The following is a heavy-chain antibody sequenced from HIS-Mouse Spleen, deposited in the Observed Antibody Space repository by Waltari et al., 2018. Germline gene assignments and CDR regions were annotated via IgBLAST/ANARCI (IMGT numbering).Heavy chain of an antibody. CDR2: MNPNSGNT. CDR1: GYTFTSSD. J-gene: IGHJ4*02. D-gene: IGHD3-3*01. Sequence: QVQLVQSGAEVKKPGASVKVSCKASGYTFTSSDITWVRQATGQGLEWMGWMNPNSGNTGQAQKFQGRVTMTRNTSISTAYMELSSLRSEDTAVYYCARVYYDFWSGYYYWGQGTLVTVSS. CDR3: ARVYYDFWSGYYY. V-gene: IGHV1-8*01.